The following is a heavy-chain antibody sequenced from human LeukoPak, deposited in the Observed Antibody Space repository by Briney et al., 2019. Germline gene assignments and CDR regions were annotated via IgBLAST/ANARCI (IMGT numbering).Heavy chain of an antibody. D-gene: IGHD2-15*01. V-gene: IGHV6-1*01. CDR3: ARVYCSGGSCDTRTGTFDY. J-gene: IGHJ4*02. CDR1: GDSVSSNSVT. CDR2: TYYRSTWYN. Sequence: SQTLSLTCAISGDSVSSNSVTWNWIRQSPSRGLEWLGRTYYRSTWYNDYAVSVRGRITVNPDTSKNQFSLHLNSVTPEDTAVYYCARVYCSGGSCDTRTGTFDYWGQGTLVTVSS.